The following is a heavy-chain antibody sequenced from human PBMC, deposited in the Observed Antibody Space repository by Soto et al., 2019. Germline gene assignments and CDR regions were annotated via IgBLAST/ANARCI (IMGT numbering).Heavy chain of an antibody. D-gene: IGHD6-6*01. CDR3: ARKWLVPDY. V-gene: IGHV3-23*01. CDR1: GFTFINFG. CDR2: ISSSGDTT. J-gene: IGHJ4*02. Sequence: GGSLRLSCAVSGFTFINFGMTWVRQAPGKGLEWVSDISSSGDTTYYADSVKGRFTISRDSSKNIVYLQMNSLRAEDTALYYCARKWLVPDYWGQGTLVTVSS.